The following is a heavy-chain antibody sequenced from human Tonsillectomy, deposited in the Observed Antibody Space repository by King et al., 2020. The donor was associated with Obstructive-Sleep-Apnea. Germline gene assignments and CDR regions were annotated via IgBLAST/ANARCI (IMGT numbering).Heavy chain of an antibody. D-gene: IGHD3-10*01. Sequence: QVQLVESGGGVAQPGRSLRLSCAASGFTFSNSAMHWVRQAPGKGPEWVSAISYDGSNKYYADSVKGRVTISRDNSKNTLYLRMNSLRAEDTAVYYCARVGRSGSYYESYYFDYWGQGTLVTVSS. V-gene: IGHV3-30-3*01. CDR1: GFTFSNSA. CDR3: ARVGRSGSYYESYYFDY. CDR2: ISYDGSNK. J-gene: IGHJ4*02.